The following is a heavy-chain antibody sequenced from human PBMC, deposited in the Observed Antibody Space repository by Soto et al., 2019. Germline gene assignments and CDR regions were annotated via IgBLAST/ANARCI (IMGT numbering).Heavy chain of an antibody. V-gene: IGHV4-30-2*01. CDR2: IYHRGST. J-gene: IGHJ4*02. CDR3: ARGAMVNFES. CDR1: GGSISSGGSS. Sequence: QLQLQESGSGLVKPSQTLSLTCAVSGGSISSGGSSWSWIRQPPGKGLEWIGYIYHRGSTYYIPSRISRATMSVERSKNQFTLKLTSVTAAERSVYSCARGAMVNFESWGQETLVTVSS. D-gene: IGHD5-18*01.